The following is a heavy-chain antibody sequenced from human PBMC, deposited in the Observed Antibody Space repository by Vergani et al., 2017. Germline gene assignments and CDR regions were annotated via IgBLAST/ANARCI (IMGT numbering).Heavy chain of an antibody. J-gene: IGHJ4*02. CDR2: ISSSSSTI. D-gene: IGHD3-10*01. CDR3: ATLWFGELDY. V-gene: IGHV3-48*01. Sequence: EVQLVESGGGLVQPGGSLRLSCAASGFTFSSCSMNWVRQAPGKGLEWVSYISSSSSTIYYADSVKGRFTISRDNAKNSLYLQMNSLRAEDTAVYYCATLWFGELDYWGQGTLVTVSS. CDR1: GFTFSSCS.